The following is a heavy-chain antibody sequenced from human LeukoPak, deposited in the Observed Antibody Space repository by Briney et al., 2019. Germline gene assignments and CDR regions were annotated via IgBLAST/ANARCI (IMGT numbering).Heavy chain of an antibody. V-gene: IGHV3-30*18. Sequence: GGSPRLSCAASGFTFSSYGMHWVRQAPGKGLEWVAVISYDGINKYYADSVKGRFTISRDNSKNTLYLQMNSLRAEDTAVYYCAKDIGVWYSSGWRYYYYGMDVWGQGTTVTVSS. CDR2: ISYDGINK. D-gene: IGHD6-19*01. J-gene: IGHJ6*02. CDR3: AKDIGVWYSSGWRYYYYGMDV. CDR1: GFTFSSYG.